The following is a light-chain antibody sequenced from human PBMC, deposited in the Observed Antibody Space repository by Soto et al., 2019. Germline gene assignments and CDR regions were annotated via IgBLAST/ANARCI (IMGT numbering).Light chain of an antibody. J-gene: IGKJ4*01. CDR2: DAS. CDR1: QTIYSY. V-gene: IGKV3-11*01. Sequence: EIVLTQSPATVSLSPGERATLSCRASQTIYSYLAWYQQKPGQAPRLLIYDASKRATGIPARFSGSGSGTDFTLTISSLEPGDFAVYYSQLRSNWPPEITFGGGTKV. CDR3: QLRSNWPPEIT.